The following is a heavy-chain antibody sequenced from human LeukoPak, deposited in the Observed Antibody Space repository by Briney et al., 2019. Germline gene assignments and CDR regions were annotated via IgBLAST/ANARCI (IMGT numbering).Heavy chain of an antibody. V-gene: IGHV1-69*01. CDR3: AGDQRPSCLGGICYSGDY. CDR2: IVPIIGTA. CDR1: GGTFHSYI. J-gene: IGHJ4*02. D-gene: IGHD2-15*01. Sequence: GASVKVSCKASGGTFHSYIVTWVRQAPGQGLEWMGGIVPIIGTANYAQKFQGRVTITADDSTSTAYMELRSLRSEDTAIYYCAGDQRPSCLGGICYSGDYWGQGTLVTVTS.